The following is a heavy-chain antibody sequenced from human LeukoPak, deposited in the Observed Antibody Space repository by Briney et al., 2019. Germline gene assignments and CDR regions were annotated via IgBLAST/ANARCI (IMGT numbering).Heavy chain of an antibody. CDR1: GGSISSSSYY. J-gene: IGHJ6*03. CDR2: IYYSGST. D-gene: IGHD1-1*01. V-gene: IGHV4-39*07. Sequence: SETLSLTCTVSGGSISSSSYYWGWIRQPPGKGLEWIGSIYYSGSTYYNPSLKSRVTISVDTSKNQFSLKLTSVTAADTAVYYCARVSWFPGTSYYYLDGWGKGTTVTVSS. CDR3: ARVSWFPGTSYYYLDG.